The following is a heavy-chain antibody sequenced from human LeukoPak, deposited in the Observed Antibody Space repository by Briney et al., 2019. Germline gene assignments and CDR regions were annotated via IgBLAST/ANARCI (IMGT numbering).Heavy chain of an antibody. CDR3: ASCSSGYYLNWFDP. D-gene: IGHD3-22*01. Sequence: ASVKVSCKVSGYTLTELSMHWVRQAPGKGLEWMGGFDPEDGETIYAQKFQGRVTMTEDTSTDTAYMELSSLRSDDTAVYYCASCSSGYYLNWFDPWGQGTLVTVSS. CDR1: GYTLTELS. V-gene: IGHV1-24*01. J-gene: IGHJ5*02. CDR2: FDPEDGET.